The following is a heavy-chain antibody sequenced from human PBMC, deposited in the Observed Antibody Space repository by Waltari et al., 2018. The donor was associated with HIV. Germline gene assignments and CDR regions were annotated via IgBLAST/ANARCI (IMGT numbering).Heavy chain of an antibody. J-gene: IGHJ4*02. CDR2: IYDSGST. CDR3: ARHPIYYYDTSGYYDY. CDR1: GVSISSSTYY. D-gene: IGHD3-22*01. Sequence: QPQLQESGPGLVKPSETLSLTCTVSGVSISSSTYYWGWIRQPPGKGLEWIGSIYDSGSTYYNPTLKSRVTISVDTSKNQFSLKLTSVTAADTSIYYCARHPIYYYDTSGYYDYWGQGTLVTVSS. V-gene: IGHV4-39*01.